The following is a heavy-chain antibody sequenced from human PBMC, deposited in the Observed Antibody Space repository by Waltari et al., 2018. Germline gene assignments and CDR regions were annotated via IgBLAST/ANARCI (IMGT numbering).Heavy chain of an antibody. J-gene: IGHJ4*02. CDR1: GFSLSTFGMG. Sequence: QITLKESGPTLVKPTETLTLTCSLSGFSLSTFGMGVGWIRQPPGKALEWLALIYGDGDKRYSPSLKSRLAINHDTSTNQVVLTMTNVDPVDTATYYCVHSSNYDFWSGYWSFDNWGQGTLVTVSS. CDR2: IYGDGDK. D-gene: IGHD3-3*01. V-gene: IGHV2-5*02. CDR3: VHSSNYDFWSGYWSFDN.